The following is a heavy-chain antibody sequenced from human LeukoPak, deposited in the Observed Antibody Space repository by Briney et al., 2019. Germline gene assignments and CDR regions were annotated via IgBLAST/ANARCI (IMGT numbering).Heavy chain of an antibody. Sequence: GGSLRLSCAASGFTFSSYAMHWVRQAPGKGLEWVAVISYDGSNKYYADSVKGRFTISRDNSKNTLYLQMNSLRAEDTAVYYCAKEEQQLISHGFDYWGQGTLVTVPS. CDR2: ISYDGSNK. CDR1: GFTFSSYA. CDR3: AKEEQQLISHGFDY. D-gene: IGHD6-13*01. J-gene: IGHJ4*02. V-gene: IGHV3-30-3*01.